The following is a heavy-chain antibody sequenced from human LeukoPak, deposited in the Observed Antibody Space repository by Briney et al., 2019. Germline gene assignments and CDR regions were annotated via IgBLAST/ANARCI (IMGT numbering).Heavy chain of an antibody. CDR1: GYSFTTHG. Sequence: GASVKVSCKASGYSFTTHGISWVRQAPGQGLEWMGWISTYSAITNFARNFQGRVTMTTDTSTSTAYMELRSLRSDDTAVYYCARSTGSFFPFDYWGQGTLVTVSS. D-gene: IGHD1-26*01. CDR2: ISTYSAIT. CDR3: ARSTGSFFPFDY. J-gene: IGHJ4*02. V-gene: IGHV1-18*01.